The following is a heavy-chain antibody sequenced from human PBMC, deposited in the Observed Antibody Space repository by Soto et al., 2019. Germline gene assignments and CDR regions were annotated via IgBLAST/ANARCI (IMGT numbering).Heavy chain of an antibody. D-gene: IGHD6-13*01. J-gene: IGHJ3*02. CDR1: GGSVSSGSYY. V-gene: IGHV4-61*01. CDR2: IYYSGST. Sequence: QVQLQESGPGLVKPSETLSLTCTVSGGSVSSGSYYWSWIRQPPGKGLEWIGYIYYSGSTNYNPHPQIRVTITVDTSKYQFPLKLGPVTAADTAVYYCAGRGEIAAADNDAFDIWGQGTMVTVSS. CDR3: AGRGEIAAADNDAFDI.